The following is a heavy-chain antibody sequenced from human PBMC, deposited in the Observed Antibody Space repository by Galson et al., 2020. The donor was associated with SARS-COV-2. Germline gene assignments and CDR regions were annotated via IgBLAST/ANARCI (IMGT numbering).Heavy chain of an antibody. V-gene: IGHV3-30-3*01. CDR2: ISYDGSNK. CDR3: ARDRITMIVVATGAFDI. D-gene: IGHD3-22*01. Sequence: GESLKISCAASGFTFSSYAMHWVRQAPGKGLEWVAVISYDGSNKYYADSVKGRFTISRDNSKNTLYLQMNSLRAEDTAVYYCARDRITMIVVATGAFDIWGQGTMVTVSS. CDR1: GFTFSSYA. J-gene: IGHJ3*02.